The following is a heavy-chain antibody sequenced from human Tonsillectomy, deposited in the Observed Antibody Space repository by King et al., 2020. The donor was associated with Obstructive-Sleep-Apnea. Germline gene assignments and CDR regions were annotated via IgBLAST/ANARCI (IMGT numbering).Heavy chain of an antibody. J-gene: IGHJ4*02. CDR2: SRKQAYGGTT. V-gene: IGHV3-49*01. CDR3: TAELRYFDPPNY. Sequence: VQLVESGGGLVQPGQSLRLSCTTSGFSFGDYALSCFRQAPGKGLEWVGFSRKQAYGGTTEYAASVKGRFTISRDGSKSIAYLQMNSLKTEDTAVYYCTAELRYFDPPNYWGQGTLVIVSS. D-gene: IGHD3-9*01. CDR1: GFSFGDYA.